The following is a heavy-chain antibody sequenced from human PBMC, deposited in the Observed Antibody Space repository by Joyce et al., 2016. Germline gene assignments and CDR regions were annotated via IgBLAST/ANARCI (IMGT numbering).Heavy chain of an antibody. CDR3: AREAPAAGDWYFDL. CDR2: IPRDGRAT. D-gene: IGHD6-13*01. V-gene: IGHV3-74*01. J-gene: IGHJ2*01. Sequence: EVQLVESGGGLVQPGQSLRLSCAAFGFTFSTYWIHCVRQAPGKGLVWVSPIPRDGRATTYADSVKGRFTISRDNAKNTLYLQMNSLRVEDTAVYYCAREAPAAGDWYFDLWGRAAQVTVSS. CDR1: GFTFSTYW.